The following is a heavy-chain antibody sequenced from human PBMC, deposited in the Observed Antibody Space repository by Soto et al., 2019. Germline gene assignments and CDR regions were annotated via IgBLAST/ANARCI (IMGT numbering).Heavy chain of an antibody. CDR3: ARDRLMATAGTARHYFGLDV. D-gene: IGHD5-18*01. Sequence: PSETLSLPCTVSGGSIRSGGYYWSWVRQSPRRGLEWIGNIYYSGSTYYNPSLKSRLTISVDTSKNQFSLNLSSVTAADTAVYYCARDRLMATAGTARHYFGLDVWGQGTTVTVSS. CDR2: IYYSGST. J-gene: IGHJ6*02. V-gene: IGHV4-31*03. CDR1: GGSIRSGGYY.